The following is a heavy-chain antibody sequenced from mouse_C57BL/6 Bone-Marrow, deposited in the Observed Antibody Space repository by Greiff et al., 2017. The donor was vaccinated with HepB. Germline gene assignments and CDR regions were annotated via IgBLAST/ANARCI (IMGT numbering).Heavy chain of an antibody. Sequence: QVQLKESGAELVRPGASVTLSCKASGYTFTDYEMHWVKQTPVHGLEWIGAIDPETGGTAYNQKFKGKAILTADKSSSTAYMELRSLTSEDSAVYYCTDSTMVTTGFAYWGQGTLVTVSA. D-gene: IGHD2-2*01. J-gene: IGHJ3*01. V-gene: IGHV1-15*01. CDR2: IDPETGGT. CDR3: TDSTMVTTGFAY. CDR1: GYTFTDYE.